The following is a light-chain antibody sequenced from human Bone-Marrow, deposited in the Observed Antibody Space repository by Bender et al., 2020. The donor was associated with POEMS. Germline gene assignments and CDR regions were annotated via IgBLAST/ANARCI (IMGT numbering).Light chain of an antibody. V-gene: IGLV2-23*01. CDR2: EGS. Sequence: QSALTQPASVSGSPGQSITISCTGTSRDVGMFNLVSWYQQYPGKAPKFIIYEGSKRPSGVSNRFSGSKSGNTASLTISGLEPEDEVDYYCCSYAGGGTVVFGGGTKLTVL. CDR1: SRDVGMFNL. CDR3: CSYAGGGTVV. J-gene: IGLJ2*01.